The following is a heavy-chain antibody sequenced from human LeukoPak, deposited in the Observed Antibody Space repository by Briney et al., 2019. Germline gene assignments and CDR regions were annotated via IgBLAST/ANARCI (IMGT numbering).Heavy chain of an antibody. CDR1: GFTFSSFA. D-gene: IGHD4-11*01. Sequence: GGSLRLSCAASGFTFSSFAMHWVCQAPGKQLEYVSAICSDGGCTYYANSVKGRFTISRDNSKNTLYLQMGSLRAEDMAVYYCARWGYYSNYDYWGQGTLVTVSS. CDR2: ICSDGGCT. CDR3: ARWGYYSNYDY. J-gene: IGHJ4*02. V-gene: IGHV3-64*01.